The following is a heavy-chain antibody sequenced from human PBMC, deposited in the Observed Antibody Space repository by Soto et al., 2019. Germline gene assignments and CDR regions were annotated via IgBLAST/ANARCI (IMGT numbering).Heavy chain of an antibody. CDR2: IYYSGST. Sequence: PSETLSLTCTVSGGSISSGGYYWSWIRQHPGKGLEWIGYIYYSGSTYYNPSLKSRVTISVDTSKNQFSLKLSSVTAADTAVYYCAREAAGLKPSRIDYWGQGTLVTVSS. V-gene: IGHV4-31*03. D-gene: IGHD2-15*01. CDR1: GGSISSGGYY. CDR3: AREAAGLKPSRIDY. J-gene: IGHJ4*02.